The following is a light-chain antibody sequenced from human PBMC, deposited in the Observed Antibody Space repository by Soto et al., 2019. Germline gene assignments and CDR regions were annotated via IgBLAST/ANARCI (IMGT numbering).Light chain of an antibody. CDR2: DAS. J-gene: IGKJ4*01. CDR1: QSINRH. V-gene: IGKV3-11*01. Sequence: EIVLTQSPATLSLSPGERATLSCRASQSINRHLAWYRQKPGQAPRLLIYDASNRPTGIPARFSGSWSGTDFTLTISSLVPEDFGVYYCQQRSNWPPVTFGGGTKVEIK. CDR3: QQRSNWPPVT.